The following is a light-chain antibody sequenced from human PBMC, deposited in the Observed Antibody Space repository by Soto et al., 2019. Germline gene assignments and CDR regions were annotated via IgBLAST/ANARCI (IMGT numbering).Light chain of an antibody. J-gene: IGKJ1*01. Sequence: EIVLTQSPATLSLSPVEIANLSCRASQSVSFYLGWYQQKPGQAPRLLIYDTSNRATGVPARFSGSGSGTDFTLTISSLGPEDFAVYHCQQRRDWPWTLGQGTKVDIK. CDR3: QQRRDWPWT. V-gene: IGKV3-11*01. CDR2: DTS. CDR1: QSVSFY.